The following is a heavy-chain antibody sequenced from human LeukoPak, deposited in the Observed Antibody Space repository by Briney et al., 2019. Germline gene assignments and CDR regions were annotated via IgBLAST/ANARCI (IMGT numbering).Heavy chain of an antibody. CDR2: IKQDGSEK. D-gene: IGHD1-26*01. J-gene: IGHJ3*02. CDR1: GFTFSSYW. CDR3: ARGGVKRNDAFDI. V-gene: IGHV3-7*01. Sequence: GGSLRLSCAASGFTFSSYWMSWVRQAPGKGLEWVANIKQDGSEKYYVDSVKGRFTISRDNAKNSLYLQMNSLRAEDTAVYYCARGGVKRNDAFDIWGQGTMVTVSS.